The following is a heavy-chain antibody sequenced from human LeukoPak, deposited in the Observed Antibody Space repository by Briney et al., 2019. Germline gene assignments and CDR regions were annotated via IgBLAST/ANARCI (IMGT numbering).Heavy chain of an antibody. CDR1: GGSISSHY. CDR2: MFYCGST. V-gene: IGHV4-59*11. D-gene: IGHD4-17*01. J-gene: IGHJ4*02. CDR3: ARGSDFGDY. Sequence: SETLSLTCTVSGGSISSHYWSWIRQPPGKGLEWIGYMFYCGSTNYNPSLKSRVTISINTSKNQFSLRLSSVTAADTAVYYCARGSDFGDYWGQGTLVTVSS.